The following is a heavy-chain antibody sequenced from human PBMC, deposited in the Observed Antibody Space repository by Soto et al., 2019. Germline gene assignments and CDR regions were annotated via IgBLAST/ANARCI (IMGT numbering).Heavy chain of an antibody. Sequence: GGSLRLSCAASGFTFSSYGMHWVRQAPGKGLEWVAVIWYDGRNTYYADSVKGRFTISRDNSKNTLYLQMNSLRAEDTAVYYCARTAYYYDSSGYYFDCWGQGTLVTVSS. CDR3: ARTAYYYDSSGYYFDC. D-gene: IGHD3-22*01. V-gene: IGHV3-33*01. CDR2: IWYDGRNT. CDR1: GFTFSSYG. J-gene: IGHJ4*02.